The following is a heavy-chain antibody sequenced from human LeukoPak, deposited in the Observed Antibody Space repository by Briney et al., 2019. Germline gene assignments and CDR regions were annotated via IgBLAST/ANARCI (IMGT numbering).Heavy chain of an antibody. CDR1: GDSFSSHY. J-gene: IGHJ3*02. V-gene: IGHV4-59*11. CDR3: GRDLVTVTKGFDI. D-gene: IGHD4-17*01. Sequence: SETLSLTCAVSGDSFSSHYWTWIRQSPGTGLEWIGNISHIGRTNYNPFLKSRVTISIDTSKNQFSLKLRSVTAADTGVYYCGRDLVTVTKGFDIWGQGTMVSVSS. CDR2: ISHIGRT.